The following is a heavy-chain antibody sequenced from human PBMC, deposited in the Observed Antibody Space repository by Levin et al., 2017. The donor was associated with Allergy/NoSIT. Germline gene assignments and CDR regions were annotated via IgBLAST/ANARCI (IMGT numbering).Heavy chain of an antibody. Sequence: PGGSLRLSCAASGFTFNTYAMSWVRQAPGKGLEWVSAISGSGGDTYSADSVKGRFTISRDNSKNTLYLQMNSLRAEDTAVYYCARQLGYCRGGSCYFDFWGQGTLVPVSS. D-gene: IGHD2-15*01. CDR3: ARQLGYCRGGSCYFDF. CDR2: ISGSGGDT. CDR1: GFTFNTYA. J-gene: IGHJ4*02. V-gene: IGHV3-23*01.